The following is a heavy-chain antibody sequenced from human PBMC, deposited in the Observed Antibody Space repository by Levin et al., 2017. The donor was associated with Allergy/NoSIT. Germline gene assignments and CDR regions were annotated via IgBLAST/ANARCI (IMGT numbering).Heavy chain of an antibody. J-gene: IGHJ6*02. CDR1: GFTFDDYA. V-gene: IGHV3-9*01. Sequence: PGGSLRLSCAASGFTFDDYAMHWVRQAPGKGLEWVSGISWNSGSIGYADSVKGRFTISRDNAKNSLYLQMNSLRAEDTALYYCAKDKSRVYYYYYGMDVWGQGTTVTVSS. CDR3: AKDKSRVYYYYYGMDV. CDR2: ISWNSGSI.